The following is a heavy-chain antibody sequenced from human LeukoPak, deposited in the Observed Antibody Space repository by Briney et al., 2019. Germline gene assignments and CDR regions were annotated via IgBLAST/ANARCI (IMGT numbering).Heavy chain of an antibody. CDR3: ARGLVVRYYYYYYMDV. CDR2: IYYSGST. Sequence: PSETLSLTCTVSGGSISSYYWSWIRQPPGKGLEWIGYIYYSGSTNYNPSLKSRVTISVDTSKNQFSLKLSSVTAADTAMYYCARGLVVRYYYYYYMDVWGKGTTVTVSS. D-gene: IGHD6-6*01. V-gene: IGHV4-59*01. CDR1: GGSISSYY. J-gene: IGHJ6*03.